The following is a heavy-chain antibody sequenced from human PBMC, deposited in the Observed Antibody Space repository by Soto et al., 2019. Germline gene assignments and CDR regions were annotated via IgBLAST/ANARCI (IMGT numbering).Heavy chain of an antibody. CDR3: AKDSGYSSSSGAFDI. V-gene: IGHV3-9*01. J-gene: IGHJ3*02. CDR1: GFTFGDYA. Sequence: EVQLVESGGGLVQPGRSLRLSCAASGFTFGDYAMHWVRQAPGKGLEWVSGISWNSGSIGYADSVKGRFTISRDNAKNSLYLQMNSLRAEDTALYYCAKDSGYSSSSGAFDIWGQGTMVTVSS. D-gene: IGHD6-13*01. CDR2: ISWNSGSI.